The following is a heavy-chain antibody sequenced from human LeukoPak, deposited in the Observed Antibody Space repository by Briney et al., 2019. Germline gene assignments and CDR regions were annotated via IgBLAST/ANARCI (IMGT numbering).Heavy chain of an antibody. V-gene: IGHV4-59*01. Sequence: SETLSLTCTVSGGSISSYYWSWIRQPPGKGLEWIGYIYYSGSTNYNPSLKSRVTISVDTSKNQFSLKLSSVTAAGTAVYYCARTNNVAARPEPDYWGQGTLVTVSS. J-gene: IGHJ4*02. D-gene: IGHD6-6*01. CDR1: GGSISSYY. CDR2: IYYSGST. CDR3: ARTNNVAARPEPDY.